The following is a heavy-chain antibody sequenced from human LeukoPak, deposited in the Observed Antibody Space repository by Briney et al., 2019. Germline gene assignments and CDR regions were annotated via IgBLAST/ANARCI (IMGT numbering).Heavy chain of an antibody. CDR2: IFDSGST. CDR3: VRIYCTSTSCYGDSYYGMDV. J-gene: IGHJ6*02. CDR1: GDSISSSRHS. V-gene: IGHV4-39*01. D-gene: IGHD2-2*01. Sequence: SSETLSLTCTVSGDSISSSRHSWGWIRQPPGKGLEWIGSIFDSGSTYYNPSLKTRVTMSVDTSVNQFSLKLSSVTAADSTVYYCVRIYCTSTSCYGDSYYGMDVWGQGTTVTVSS.